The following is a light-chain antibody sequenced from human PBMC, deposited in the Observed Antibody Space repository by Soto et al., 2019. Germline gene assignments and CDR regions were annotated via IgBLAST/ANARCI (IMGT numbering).Light chain of an antibody. V-gene: IGLV2-23*02. CDR2: EAT. CDR1: SGDIGRYDL. CDR3: CSYGTRSTFFWV. Sequence: QSALTQPASVSGSPGQSITISCTGTSGDIGRYDLVSWYQVHPGKAPRLMIYEATKRPPGVSNRFSGFKSGNTASLTISGLQAEDEADYYCCSYGTRSTFFWVFGGGTKLTVL. J-gene: IGLJ3*02.